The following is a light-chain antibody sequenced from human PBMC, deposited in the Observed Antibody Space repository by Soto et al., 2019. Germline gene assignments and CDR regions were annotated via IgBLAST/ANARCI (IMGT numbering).Light chain of an antibody. CDR2: GVS. CDR1: SSDVGDYNY. CDR3: NSYTSTNTLV. Sequence: QSALTQPASVSGSPGQSITISCTGTSSDVGDYNYVSWYQQHPGKAPKLIIYGVSNRPSGISNRFSGSKSGNTASLTISGLQAEDEADYYSNSYTSTNTLVFGGGTKLTVL. J-gene: IGLJ2*01. V-gene: IGLV2-14*01.